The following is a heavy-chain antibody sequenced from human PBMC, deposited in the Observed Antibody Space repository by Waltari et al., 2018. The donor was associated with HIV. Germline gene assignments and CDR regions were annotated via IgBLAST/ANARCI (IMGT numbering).Heavy chain of an antibody. CDR3: AKGAFDMVVVSALDS. J-gene: IGHJ5*01. V-gene: IGHV3-23*01. CDR1: GFTFSSFA. Sequence: EVQLLESGGGLVQPGGSLRLACAASGFTFSSFAMRWVRQAPVKGLQWVSIISGSGSTTYSADSVKGRVTISRDNSENTLYLQINSLRAEDTAVYYCAKGAFDMVVVSALDSWGHGTLVTVSS. CDR2: ISGSGSTT. D-gene: IGHD2-21*01.